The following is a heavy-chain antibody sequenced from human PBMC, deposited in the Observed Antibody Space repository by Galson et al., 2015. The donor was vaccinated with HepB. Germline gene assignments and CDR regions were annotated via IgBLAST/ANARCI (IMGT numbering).Heavy chain of an antibody. D-gene: IGHD3-16*01. CDR1: GFTFGTYP. Sequence: SLRLSCAGSGFTFGTYPLHWVRQAPGKGLVWVAVISNDGGNKFYADSVKGRFTISRDNSKNTVLLLMNSLRADDSAVYYCAKEKGWAVFGYYFDYWGQGTLVTVSS. CDR3: AKEKGWAVFGYYFDY. J-gene: IGHJ4*02. CDR2: ISNDGGNK. V-gene: IGHV3-30*04.